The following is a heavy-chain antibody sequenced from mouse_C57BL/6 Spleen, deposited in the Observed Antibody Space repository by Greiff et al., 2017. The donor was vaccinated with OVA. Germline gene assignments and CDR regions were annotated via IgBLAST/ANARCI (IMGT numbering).Heavy chain of an antibody. CDR3: ARSGSSYGYFDY. Sequence: EVQRVESGGGLVQPGGSLKLSCAASGFTFSDYYMYWVRQTPEKRLEWVAYISNGGGSTYYPDTVKGRFTISRDNAKNTLYLQMSRLKSEDTAMYYCARSGSSYGYFDYWGQGTTLTVSS. V-gene: IGHV5-12*01. CDR1: GFTFSDYY. J-gene: IGHJ2*01. CDR2: ISNGGGST. D-gene: IGHD1-1*01.